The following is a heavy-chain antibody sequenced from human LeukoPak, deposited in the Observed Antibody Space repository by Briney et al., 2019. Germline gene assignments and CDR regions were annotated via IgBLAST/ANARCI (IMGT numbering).Heavy chain of an antibody. Sequence: GGSLRLSCAASGFIFGNYAMSWVRQAPEKGLEWVSGISGSGGSTYSADSEKGRFTISRDNSKNTLYLQMNSLRAEDTAVYYCAKAQTHYYYGMDVWGQGTTVTVSS. J-gene: IGHJ6*02. CDR3: AKAQTHYYYGMDV. CDR2: ISGSGGST. V-gene: IGHV3-23*01. CDR1: GFIFGNYA.